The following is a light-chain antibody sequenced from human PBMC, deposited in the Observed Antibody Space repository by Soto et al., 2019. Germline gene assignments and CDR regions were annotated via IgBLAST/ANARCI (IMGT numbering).Light chain of an antibody. CDR2: DAS. J-gene: IGKJ2*01. CDR3: QKRSNLRIT. Sequence: TPSPATXSLSPAERAPILCRASQSVSRYLAWYQQKPGQHXRXXXYDASNRETGIQARFSGSGSGTDFTLTISRIEPEDFEVYYCQKRSNLRITFGEGTKL. CDR1: QSVSRY. V-gene: IGKV3-11*01.